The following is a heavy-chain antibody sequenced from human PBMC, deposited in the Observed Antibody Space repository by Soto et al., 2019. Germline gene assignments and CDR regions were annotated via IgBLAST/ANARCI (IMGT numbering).Heavy chain of an antibody. J-gene: IGHJ6*02. CDR2: IIPIFGTE. CDR1: GGTFSSYA. Sequence: QVQLVQSGAEVKKPGSSVRVSCKASGGTFSSYAISWVRQAPGQGLEWMGGIIPIFGTENYAQKFQGRVTITADESTTTAYMELSSLRSEDTAVYYCARDRIAGSKYYYGMDVWGQGTTVTVSS. CDR3: ARDRIAGSKYYYGMDV. V-gene: IGHV1-69*01. D-gene: IGHD6-13*01.